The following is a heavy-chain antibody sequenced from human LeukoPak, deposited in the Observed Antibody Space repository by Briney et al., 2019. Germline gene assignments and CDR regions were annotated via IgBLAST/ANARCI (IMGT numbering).Heavy chain of an antibody. CDR1: GYTFTSYD. CDR2: MNPNSGNT. CDR3: ARDQERDGYLHPDWYFDL. D-gene: IGHD5-24*01. Sequence: GASVKVSCKASGYTFTSYDINWVRQATGQGLEWMGWMNPNSGNTGYAQKFQGRVTMTRNTSISTAYMELSSLRSEDTAVYYCARDQERDGYLHPDWYFDLWGRGTLVTVSS. J-gene: IGHJ2*01. V-gene: IGHV1-8*01.